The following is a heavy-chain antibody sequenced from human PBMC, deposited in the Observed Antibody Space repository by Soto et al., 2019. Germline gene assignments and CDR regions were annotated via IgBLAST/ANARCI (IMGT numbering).Heavy chain of an antibody. CDR3: ARDSAYSYGPYYYYGMDV. J-gene: IGHJ6*02. CDR2: ISYDGSNK. V-gene: IGHV3-30-3*01. CDR1: GFTFSSYA. Sequence: QVQLVESGGGVVQPGRSLRLSCAASGFTFSSYAMHWVRQAPGKGLEWVAVISYDGSNKYYADSVKGRFTISRDNSKNTLYLQMNSLRAEDTAVYYCARDSAYSYGPYYYYGMDVWDQGTTVTVSS. D-gene: IGHD5-18*01.